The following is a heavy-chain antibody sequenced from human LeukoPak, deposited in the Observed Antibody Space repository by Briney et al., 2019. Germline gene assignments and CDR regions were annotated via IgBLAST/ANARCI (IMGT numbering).Heavy chain of an antibody. CDR2: IYPGDSDT. CDR1: GYSFTSYW. D-gene: IGHD3-10*01. Sequence: GESLKISCKGSGYSFTSYWIGWVRQMPGKGLEWMGIIYPGDSDTRYSPSFQGQVTISADKSISTAYLQWSSLKASDTAMYYCARLTSYYGSGSYYYPLDYWGQGTLVTVSS. CDR3: ARLTSYYGSGSYYYPLDY. V-gene: IGHV5-51*01. J-gene: IGHJ4*02.